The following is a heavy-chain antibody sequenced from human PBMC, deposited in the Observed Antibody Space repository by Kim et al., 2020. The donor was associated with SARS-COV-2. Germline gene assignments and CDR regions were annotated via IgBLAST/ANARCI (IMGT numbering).Heavy chain of an antibody. D-gene: IGHD3-3*01. V-gene: IGHV4-4*02. CDR1: GGSISSSNW. CDR2: IYHSGST. Sequence: SETLSLTCAVSGGSISSSNWWSWVRQPPGKGLEWIGEIYHSGSTNYNPSLKSRVTISVDKSKNQFSLKLSSVTAADTAVYYCATQLNYDFWSGSFDYWGQGTLVTVSS. CDR3: ATQLNYDFWSGSFDY. J-gene: IGHJ4*02.